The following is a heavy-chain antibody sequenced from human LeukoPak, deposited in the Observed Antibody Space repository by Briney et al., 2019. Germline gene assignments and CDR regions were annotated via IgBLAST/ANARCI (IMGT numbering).Heavy chain of an antibody. J-gene: IGHJ6*03. V-gene: IGHV3-23*01. CDR2: ISGSGGST. CDR3: ARHYSTYYYYYMDV. Sequence: GGSLRFSCAASGFTFSSYAMSWVRQAPGKGLEWVSAISGSGGSTYYADSVKGRFTISRDNSKNTLYLQMNSLRAEDTALYYCARHYSTYYYYYMDVWGKGTTVTVSS. D-gene: IGHD2/OR15-2a*01. CDR1: GFTFSSYA.